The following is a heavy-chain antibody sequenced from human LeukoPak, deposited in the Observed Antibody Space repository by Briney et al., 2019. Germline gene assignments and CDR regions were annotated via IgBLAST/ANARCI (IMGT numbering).Heavy chain of an antibody. J-gene: IGHJ6*03. V-gene: IGHV3-23*03. CDR1: GFTFTSYA. Sequence: GGSLRLSCAASGFTFTSYAMSWVRQAPGKGLEWVSVIYSGGSTYYADSVKGRFTISRDNSKNTLYLQMNSLRAEDTAVYYCANVLRFLEWFYMDVWGKGTTVTVSS. D-gene: IGHD3-3*01. CDR3: ANVLRFLEWFYMDV. CDR2: IYSGGST.